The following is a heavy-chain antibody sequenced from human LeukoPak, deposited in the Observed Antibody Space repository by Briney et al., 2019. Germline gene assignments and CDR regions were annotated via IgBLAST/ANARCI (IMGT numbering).Heavy chain of an antibody. CDR1: GFTVSSHW. V-gene: IGHV3-74*01. CDR2: IYGDT. D-gene: IGHD1-26*01. CDR3: ARGSGSYGLWDY. Sequence: GESLRLSCAASGFTVSSHWMHWVRQAPGKGLVWVSRIYGDTYYADSVKGRFTISRDNAKNTLYLQMDSLRPEDTAVYYCARGSGSYGLWDYWGQGILVTVSS. J-gene: IGHJ4*02.